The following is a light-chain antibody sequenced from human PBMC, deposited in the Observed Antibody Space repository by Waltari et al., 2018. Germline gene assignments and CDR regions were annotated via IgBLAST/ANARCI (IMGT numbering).Light chain of an antibody. Sequence: QSALTQPASVSGSPGQSITIPCTGTSRAVENYNLVPWYQQDPGKAPKLLIYDVSKRPPGLSDRFSGSKSGNTASLTISGLQAEDEADYYCCSYAGGSTLVFGGGTKLTVL. CDR1: SRAVENYNL. J-gene: IGLJ2*01. CDR3: CSYAGGSTLV. CDR2: DVS. V-gene: IGLV2-23*02.